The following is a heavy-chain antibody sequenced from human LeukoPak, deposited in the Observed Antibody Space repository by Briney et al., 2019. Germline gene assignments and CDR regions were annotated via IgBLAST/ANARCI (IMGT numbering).Heavy chain of an antibody. CDR1: GYTFTSYD. CDR3: ARIPGLDYDSSGYSDY. CDR2: MNPNSGNT. J-gene: IGHJ4*02. D-gene: IGHD3-22*01. V-gene: IGHV1-8*01. Sequence: ASVKVSCKASGYTFTSYDINWVRQATGQGLEWMGWMNPNSGNTGYAQKFQGRVTMTRNNSISTAYMELSSLRSEDTAVYYCARIPGLDYDSSGYSDYWGQGTLVTVSS.